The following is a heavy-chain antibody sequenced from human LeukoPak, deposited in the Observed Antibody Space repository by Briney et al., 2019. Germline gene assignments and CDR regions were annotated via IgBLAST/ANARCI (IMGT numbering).Heavy chain of an antibody. CDR3: ASAAGTAAFDP. D-gene: IGHD6-13*01. CDR1: GGSISSSSYY. J-gene: IGHJ5*02. CDR2: IYYSGST. V-gene: IGHV4-39*01. Sequence: SETLSLTCTVSGGSISSSSYYWGWIRQPPGKGLEWIGSIYYSGSTYYNPSLKSRVTISVDTSKNQFSLKLSSVAAADTAVYYCASAAGTAAFDPWGQGTLVTVSS.